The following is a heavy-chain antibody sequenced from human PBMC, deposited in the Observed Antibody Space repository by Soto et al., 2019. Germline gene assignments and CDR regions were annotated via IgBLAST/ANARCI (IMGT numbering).Heavy chain of an antibody. CDR1: EFPFSSYA. CDR3: AKSFCSSSSCFFLWVDP. CDR2: ITNTGGDT. Sequence: LRLSCAASEFPFSSYAMNWVRQAPGKGLEWVSTITNTGGDTLYADSVKGRFTISRDNSKSTLFLQMNNLRVDDTAIYYCAKSFCSSSSCFFLWVDPWGPGTLVTSPQ. V-gene: IGHV3-23*01. J-gene: IGHJ5*02. D-gene: IGHD2-2*01.